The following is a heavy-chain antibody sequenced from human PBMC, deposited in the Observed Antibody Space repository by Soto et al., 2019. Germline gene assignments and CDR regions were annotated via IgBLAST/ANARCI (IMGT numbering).Heavy chain of an antibody. Sequence: EVQLLESGGGLVQPGGSLRLSCAASGLTFAGYSTMSWLRQPRGKGLELVSSISGSGGSKYYADSVKGRFTISRDNYKNTLYLQMNALSAEDTAFYYCAKDRGGFAGGWEYFDSWGQGALVTVS. CDR2: ISGSGGSK. D-gene: IGHD1-26*01. V-gene: IGHV3-23*01. CDR3: AKDRGGFAGGWEYFDS. J-gene: IGHJ4*02. CDR1: GLTFAGYST.